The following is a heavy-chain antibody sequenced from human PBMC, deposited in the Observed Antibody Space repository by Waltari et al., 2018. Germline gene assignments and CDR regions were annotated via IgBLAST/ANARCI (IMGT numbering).Heavy chain of an antibody. V-gene: IGHV3-66*01. CDR1: GFTFSSYS. CDR2: IYSGGST. Sequence: EVQLVESGGGLVKPGGSLRLSCAASGFTFSSYSMNWVRQAPGKGLEWVSVIYSGGSTYYADSVKGRFTISRDNSKNTLYLQMNSLRAEDTAVYYCARGRRDFWSGRGYYGMDVWGQGTTVTVSS. CDR3: ARGRRDFWSGRGYYGMDV. D-gene: IGHD3-3*01. J-gene: IGHJ6*02.